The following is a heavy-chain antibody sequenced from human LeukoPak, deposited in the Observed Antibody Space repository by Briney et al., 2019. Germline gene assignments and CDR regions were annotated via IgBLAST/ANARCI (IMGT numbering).Heavy chain of an antibody. Sequence: GGSLRLSCAASGFTVSSLYMSWIRQAPGKGLEWISYISSSGSTIYYADSVKGRFTISRDNDKNSLYLQMNSLRAEDTAVYYCATAGGQWLPPLYWGQGTLVTVSS. CDR1: GFTVSSLY. CDR3: ATAGGQWLPPLY. CDR2: ISSSGSTI. D-gene: IGHD6-19*01. J-gene: IGHJ4*02. V-gene: IGHV3-11*04.